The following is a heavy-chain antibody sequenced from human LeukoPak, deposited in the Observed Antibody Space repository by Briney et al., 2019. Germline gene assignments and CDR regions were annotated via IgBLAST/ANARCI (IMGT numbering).Heavy chain of an antibody. CDR3: AKGGGYAVTSQNDY. D-gene: IGHD4-17*01. J-gene: IGHJ4*02. V-gene: IGHV3-23*01. Sequence: PGGSLRLSCAASGFTFSSYAMSWVRQAPGKGLEWVSAISGSGGSTYYADSVKGRFTISRDNSKNTLYLQMNGLRAEDTAVYYCAKGGGYAVTSQNDYWGQGTLVTVSS. CDR2: ISGSGGST. CDR1: GFTFSSYA.